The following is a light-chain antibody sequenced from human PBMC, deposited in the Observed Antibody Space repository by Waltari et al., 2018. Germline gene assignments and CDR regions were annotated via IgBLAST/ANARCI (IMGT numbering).Light chain of an antibody. V-gene: IGKV1-9*01. CDR1: QGIGSY. CDR2: AAS. Sequence: IQLTQSPTSLSASIGDTVTISRRATQGIGSYLAWYQQRPGKAPNLLIYAASFLQDGVPSRFSGSGSRTDFTLTINNLQPEDFAFYYCQQFESYPFTFGPGTKVEVK. CDR3: QQFESYPFT. J-gene: IGKJ3*01.